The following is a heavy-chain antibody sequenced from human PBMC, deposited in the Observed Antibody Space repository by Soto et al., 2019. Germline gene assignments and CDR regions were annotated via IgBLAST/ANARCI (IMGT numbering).Heavy chain of an antibody. CDR1: GGSFSGYY. Sequence: SETLSLTCAVYGGSFSGYYWSWIRQPPGKGLEWIGEINHSGSTNYNPSLKSRVTISVDTSKNQFSLKLSSVTAADTAVYYCARVGLRYFDWIPPFDPWGQGTLVTVSS. CDR2: INHSGST. CDR3: ARVGLRYFDWIPPFDP. D-gene: IGHD3-9*01. J-gene: IGHJ5*02. V-gene: IGHV4-34*01.